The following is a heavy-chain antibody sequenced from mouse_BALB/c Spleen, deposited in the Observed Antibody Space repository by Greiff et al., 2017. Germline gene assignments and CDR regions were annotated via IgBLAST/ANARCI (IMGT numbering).Heavy chain of an antibody. D-gene: IGHD2-3*01. V-gene: IGHV2-9*02. Sequence: VQLQQSGPGLVAPSQSLSITCTVSGFSLTSYGVHWVRQPPGKGLEWLGVIWAGGSTNYNSALMSRLSISKDNSKSQVFLKMNSLQTDDTAMYYCARDGYYAAIDPMDYWGQGTSVTVSS. J-gene: IGHJ4*01. CDR2: IWAGGST. CDR3: ARDGYYAAIDPMDY. CDR1: GFSLTSYG.